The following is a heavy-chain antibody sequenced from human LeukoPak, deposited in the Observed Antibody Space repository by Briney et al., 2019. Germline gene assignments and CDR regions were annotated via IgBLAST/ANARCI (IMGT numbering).Heavy chain of an antibody. CDR2: IKQDGSEK. CDR3: ARVPRSYYYYYYMDV. CDR1: GFTFSSYW. J-gene: IGHJ6*03. Sequence: GSLRLSCAASGFTFSSYWMSWVRQAPGKGLEWVANIKQDGSEKYYVDSVKGRFTISRDNAKNSLYLQMNSLRAEDTAVYYCARVPRSYYYYYYMDVWGKGTTVTVSS. V-gene: IGHV3-7*01.